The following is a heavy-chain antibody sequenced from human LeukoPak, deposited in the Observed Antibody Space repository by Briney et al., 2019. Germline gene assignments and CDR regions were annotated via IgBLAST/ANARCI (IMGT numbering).Heavy chain of an antibody. J-gene: IGHJ4*02. CDR3: AKDHNQFYGDYDYFDY. Sequence: PGGSLRLSCAASGFSFKSYSMNWVRQAPGKGLEWVSHISSSSRTIYYADSVKGRFTISRENAKNSLYLQMNSLRAEDTALYYCAKDHNQFYGDYDYFDYWGQGTLVTVSS. CDR2: ISSSSRTI. V-gene: IGHV3-48*01. CDR1: GFSFKSYS. D-gene: IGHD4-17*01.